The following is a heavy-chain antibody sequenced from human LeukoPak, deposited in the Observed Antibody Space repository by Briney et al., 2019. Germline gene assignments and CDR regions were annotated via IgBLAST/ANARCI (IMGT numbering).Heavy chain of an antibody. CDR3: ARGSSVAGTSPIDY. D-gene: IGHD6-19*01. CDR2: ISYDGSNK. J-gene: IGHJ4*02. V-gene: IGHV3-30-3*01. CDR1: GFTFTGYA. Sequence: PGESLRLSCAASGFTFTGYAMHWVRQAPGKGLEWVAVISYDGSNKYYADSVKGRFTISRDNSKNTLYLQMNSLRAEDTAVYYCARGSSVAGTSPIDYWGQGTLVTVSS.